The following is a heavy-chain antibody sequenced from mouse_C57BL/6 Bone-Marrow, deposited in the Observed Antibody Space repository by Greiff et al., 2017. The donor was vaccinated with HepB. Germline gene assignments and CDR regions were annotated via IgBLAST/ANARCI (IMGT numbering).Heavy chain of an antibody. CDR2: ISTYYGDA. Sequence: QVHVKQSGPELVRPGVSVKISCKGSGYTFTDYAMHWVKQSHAKSLEWIGVISTYYGDASYNQKFKDKATMTVDKSSSTAYMELARLTSEDSAVYYCASCFTMVYAMDYWGQGTSVTVSS. CDR3: ASCFTMVYAMDY. J-gene: IGHJ4*01. CDR1: GYTFTDYA. D-gene: IGHD1-1*02. V-gene: IGHV1-67*01.